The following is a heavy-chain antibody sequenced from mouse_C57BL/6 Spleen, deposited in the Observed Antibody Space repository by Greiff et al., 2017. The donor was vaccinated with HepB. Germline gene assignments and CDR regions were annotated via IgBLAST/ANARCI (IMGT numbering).Heavy chain of an antibody. J-gene: IGHJ3*01. CDR1: GFTFSDYG. CDR2: ISSGSSTI. Sequence: EVQVVESGGGLVKPGGSLKLSCAASGFTFSDYGMHWVRQAPEKGLEWVAYISSGSSTIYYADTVKGRFTISRDNAKNTLFLQMTSLRSEDTAMYYCARTQIYYDFAWFAYWGQGTLVTVSA. CDR3: ARTQIYYDFAWFAY. D-gene: IGHD2-4*01. V-gene: IGHV5-17*01.